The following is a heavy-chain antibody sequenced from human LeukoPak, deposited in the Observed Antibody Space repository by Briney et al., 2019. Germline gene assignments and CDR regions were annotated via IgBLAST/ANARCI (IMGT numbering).Heavy chain of an antibody. CDR3: ARDRSIAAPPDED. V-gene: IGHV1-69*05. Sequence: SVKVSCKASGGTFSGYAISWVRQAPGQGLEWMGGIIPIFGTANYAQKFQGRVTITTDESTSTAYMELSSLRSEDTAVYYCARDRSIAAPPDEDWGQGTLVTVSS. CDR1: GGTFSGYA. D-gene: IGHD6-6*01. CDR2: IIPIFGTA. J-gene: IGHJ4*02.